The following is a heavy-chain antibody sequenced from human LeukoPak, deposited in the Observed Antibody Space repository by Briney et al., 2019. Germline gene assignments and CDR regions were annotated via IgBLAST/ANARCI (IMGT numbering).Heavy chain of an antibody. J-gene: IGHJ4*02. V-gene: IGHV1-2*02. D-gene: IGHD3-22*01. CDR2: INPNSGGT. CDR1: GYTFTGYY. Sequence: ASVKVSCKASGYTFTGYYMHWVRQAPGQGLEWMGWINPNSGGTNYAQKFQGRVTMTRDTSISTAYMELSRLRSDDTAVYYCARGRKGSSGYYSYDYWGQGTLVTVSS. CDR3: ARGRKGSSGYYSYDY.